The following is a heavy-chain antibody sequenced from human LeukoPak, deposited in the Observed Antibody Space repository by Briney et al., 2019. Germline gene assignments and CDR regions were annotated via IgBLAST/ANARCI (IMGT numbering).Heavy chain of an antibody. V-gene: IGHV3-21*01. CDR1: GFTFSSYS. Sequence: GGSLRLSCAAAGFTFSSYSMNLVRQAPGKGLEWVSSISSSSSYIYYADSVKGRFTISRDNAKNSLYLQMNSLRAEDTAVYYCARDNTEENYYGMDVWGQGTTVTVSS. CDR2: ISSSSSYI. D-gene: IGHD2-2*02. J-gene: IGHJ6*02. CDR3: ARDNTEENYYGMDV.